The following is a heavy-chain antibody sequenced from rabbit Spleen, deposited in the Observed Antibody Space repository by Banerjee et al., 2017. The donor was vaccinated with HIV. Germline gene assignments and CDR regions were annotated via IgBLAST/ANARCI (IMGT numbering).Heavy chain of an antibody. J-gene: IGHJ6*01. CDR3: ASDTGSSFSSYGMDL. CDR2: IAGSNSGFT. CDR1: GFSFSSSDN. V-gene: IGHV1S40*01. Sequence: QSLEESGGDLVKPGASLTLTCTASGFSFSSSDNMCWDRQAPGKGLEWISCIAGSNSGFTYSATWAKGRFTVSKTSSTTVTLQMTSLTVADTATYFCASDTGSSFSSYGMDLWGPGTLVTVS. D-gene: IGHD8-1*01.